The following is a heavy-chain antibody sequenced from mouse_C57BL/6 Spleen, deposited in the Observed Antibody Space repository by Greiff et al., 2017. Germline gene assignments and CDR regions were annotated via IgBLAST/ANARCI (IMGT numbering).Heavy chain of an antibody. D-gene: IGHD1-1*01. J-gene: IGHJ1*03. V-gene: IGHV1-4*01. CDR1: GYTFTSYT. CDR2: INPSSGYT. CDR3: ARITTVEGGYFDV. Sequence: QVQLQQSGAELARPGASVKMSCKASGYTFTSYTIHWVKQRPGPGLEWIGYINPSSGYTKYNQKFKDKATLTADKSSSTAYMQLSSLTSEDSAVYYCARITTVEGGYFDVWGTGTTVTVSS.